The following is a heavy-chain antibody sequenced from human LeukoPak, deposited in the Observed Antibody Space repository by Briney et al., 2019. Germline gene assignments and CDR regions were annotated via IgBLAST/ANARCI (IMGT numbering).Heavy chain of an antibody. V-gene: IGHV4-34*01. Sequence: SETLSLTCAVCGGSFSGYYWSWIRQPPGKGLEWIGEINHSGSTNYNPSLKSRVTISVDTSKNQFSLKLSSVTAADTAVYYCARGPPTPYSSSWYGIYYYYGMDVWGQGTTVTVSS. CDR3: ARGPPTPYSSSWYGIYYYYGMDV. D-gene: IGHD6-13*01. J-gene: IGHJ6*02. CDR1: GGSFSGYY. CDR2: INHSGST.